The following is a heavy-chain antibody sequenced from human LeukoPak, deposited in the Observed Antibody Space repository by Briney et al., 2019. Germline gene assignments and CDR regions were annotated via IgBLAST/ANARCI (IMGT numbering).Heavy chain of an antibody. Sequence: ASVKVSCKTSGYTFSGYGISWVRQAPGQGLEWMGWITGNNGNTNYAPSLQGRVTMTTDTSTNTGYMELTSLRSDDTAVYYCARDQRNSGSYRFEYWGQGTLVTVSS. J-gene: IGHJ4*02. CDR1: GYTFSGYG. CDR2: ITGNNGNT. D-gene: IGHD1-26*01. CDR3: ARDQRNSGSYRFEY. V-gene: IGHV1-18*01.